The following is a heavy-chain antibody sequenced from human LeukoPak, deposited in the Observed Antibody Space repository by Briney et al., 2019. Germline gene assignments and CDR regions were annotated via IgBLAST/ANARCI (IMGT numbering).Heavy chain of an antibody. CDR3: ARDLRQYGSGSYYPI. CDR1: GGSISSSSYY. V-gene: IGHV4-39*07. D-gene: IGHD3-10*01. J-gene: IGHJ4*02. CDR2: IYHSGIT. Sequence: PSETLSLTCTVSGGSISSSSYYWGWIRQPPGKGLEWIGSIYHSGITYYNPSLKSRVTISVDTSKNQFSLKLSSVTAADTAVYYCARDLRQYGSGSYYPIWGQGTLVTVSS.